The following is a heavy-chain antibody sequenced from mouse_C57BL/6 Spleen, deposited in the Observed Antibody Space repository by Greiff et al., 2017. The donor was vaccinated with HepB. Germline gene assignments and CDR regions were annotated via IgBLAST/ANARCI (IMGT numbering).Heavy chain of an antibody. CDR3: ARRNPRYYGSSGYYAMDY. V-gene: IGHV1-42*01. D-gene: IGHD1-1*01. CDR1: GYSFTGYY. J-gene: IGHJ4*01. Sequence: VQLQQSGPELVKPGASVKISCKASGYSFTGYYMNWVKQSPEKSLEWIGEINPSTGGTTYNQKFKAKATLTVDKSSSTAYMQLKSLTSEDSAVYYCARRNPRYYGSSGYYAMDYWGQGTSVTVSS. CDR2: INPSTGGT.